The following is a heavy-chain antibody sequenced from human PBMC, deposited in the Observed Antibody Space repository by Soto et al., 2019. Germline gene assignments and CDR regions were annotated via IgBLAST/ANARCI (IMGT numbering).Heavy chain of an antibody. CDR1: GFTFRSYA. J-gene: IGHJ4*02. CDR2: ISGSGGST. Sequence: PXVSLRLSCAASGFTFRSYAMSGVRQAPGKGLEWVSAISGSGGSTYYADSVKGRFTISRDNSKNTLYLQMNSLRAEDTAVYYCAKDETYYYDSSGYYHPYYFDYWGQGTLVTVSS. V-gene: IGHV3-23*01. CDR3: AKDETYYYDSSGYYHPYYFDY. D-gene: IGHD3-22*01.